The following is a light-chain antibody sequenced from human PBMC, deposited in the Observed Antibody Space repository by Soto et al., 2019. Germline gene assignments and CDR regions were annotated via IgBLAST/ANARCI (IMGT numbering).Light chain of an antibody. CDR1: SSDVGGYNY. J-gene: IGLJ2*01. CDR3: SSYGGSNNLV. CDR2: EVN. V-gene: IGLV2-8*01. Sequence: QSALTQPPSASGSPGQSVTISCTGTSSDVGGYNYVSWYQQHPGKVPKLMIYEVNNRPSGVPDRFSGSKSGNTASLTVSGLQAEDEADYYCSSYGGSNNLVFGGGTKLTVL.